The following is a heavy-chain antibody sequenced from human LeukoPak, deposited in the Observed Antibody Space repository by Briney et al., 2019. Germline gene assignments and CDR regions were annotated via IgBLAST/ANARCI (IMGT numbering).Heavy chain of an antibody. D-gene: IGHD1-14*01. J-gene: IGHJ4*02. CDR1: LDSTTSNF. V-gene: IGHV4-4*02. Sequence: SETLSLTCTVSLDSTTSNFWSWVSHPPGKGLEWIGEIHRSGSPNYNPSLQSRVTISIDRSRNQIALELSSVTAADTAVYYCAREILGGFNPGAYWGQGTLVTVSS. CDR2: IHRSGSP. CDR3: AREILGGFNPGAY.